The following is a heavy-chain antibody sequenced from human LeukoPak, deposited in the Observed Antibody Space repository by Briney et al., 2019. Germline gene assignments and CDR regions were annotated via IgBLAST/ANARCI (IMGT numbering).Heavy chain of an antibody. J-gene: IGHJ4*02. Sequence: PGGSLRLSCAGSGFTFSSFAMSWVRQAPGKGLEWVSAISGSGGSTYYADSVKGRFTISRDNSKNTLYLQMNSLRAEDTAVYYCAKSLRIQLWLADYWGQGTLVTVSS. V-gene: IGHV3-23*01. D-gene: IGHD5-18*01. CDR2: ISGSGGST. CDR1: GFTFSSFA. CDR3: AKSLRIQLWLADY.